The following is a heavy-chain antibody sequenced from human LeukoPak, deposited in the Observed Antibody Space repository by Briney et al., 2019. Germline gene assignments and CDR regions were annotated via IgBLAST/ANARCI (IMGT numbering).Heavy chain of an antibody. CDR3: ARDQLKNYGMDV. Sequence: PGRSLRLSCAASGFTFSSYAMHWVRQAPGKGLEWVAVISYDGSNKYYADSVKGRFTISRDNSKNTLYLQMNSLRAEDTAVYYCARDQLKNYGMDVWGQGTTVTVSS. CDR1: GFTFSSYA. J-gene: IGHJ6*02. CDR2: ISYDGSNK. V-gene: IGHV3-30-3*01. D-gene: IGHD6-6*01.